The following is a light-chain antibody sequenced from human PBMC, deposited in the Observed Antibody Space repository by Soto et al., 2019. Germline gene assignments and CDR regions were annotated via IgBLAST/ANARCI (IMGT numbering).Light chain of an antibody. CDR2: YAS. Sequence: EMVMTQSPATLSVSPGERVTLSCRASESVHRNLAGYQQKPGQGPSLLIYYASTRATGVPDRVTRSWSGTEFTLTISSLQSEDFGVYHCQHYSNWPPTFGPGTKVEIK. CDR3: QHYSNWPPT. V-gene: IGKV3-15*01. J-gene: IGKJ3*01. CDR1: ESVHRN.